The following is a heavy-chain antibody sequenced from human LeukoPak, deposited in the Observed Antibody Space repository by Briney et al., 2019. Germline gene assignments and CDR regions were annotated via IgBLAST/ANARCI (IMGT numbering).Heavy chain of an antibody. V-gene: IGHV3-15*01. CDR1: GFTFSDTW. Sequence: GGSLRLSCVASGFTFSDTWMSWVRQAPGKGLEWVGRIKSKIDGGTIDYGAPVKGRFTISRDDSRNTLYLQMNSLKTEDTAVYYCTTRRQDGCWGQGTLVTVS. CDR3: TTRRQDGC. CDR2: IKSKIDGGTI. D-gene: IGHD6-25*01. J-gene: IGHJ4*02.